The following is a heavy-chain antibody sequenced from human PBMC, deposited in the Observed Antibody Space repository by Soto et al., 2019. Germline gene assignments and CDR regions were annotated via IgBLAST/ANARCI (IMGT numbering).Heavy chain of an antibody. D-gene: IGHD6-19*01. CDR3: AREKVAGSRYYYYGMDV. CDR1: GDSVSSNSAA. CDR2: TYYRSKWYN. Sequence: SQTLSLTCAISGDSVSSNSAAWNWIRPSPSRGLEWLGRTYYRSKWYNDYAVSVKSRITINPDTSKNQFSLQLNSVTPEDTAVYYCAREKVAGSRYYYYGMDVWGQGTTVTVSS. V-gene: IGHV6-1*01. J-gene: IGHJ6*02.